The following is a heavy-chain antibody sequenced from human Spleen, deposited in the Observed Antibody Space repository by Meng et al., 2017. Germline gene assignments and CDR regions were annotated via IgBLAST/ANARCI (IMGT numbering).Heavy chain of an antibody. CDR3: ASQVFSGLNWFGP. CDR2: IYHSGST. J-gene: IGHJ5*02. V-gene: IGHV4-4*02. Sequence: GQLQGSGPGLWKPSGALSLTCAVSGGSISSNNWWSWVRKPPGKGLEWIGEIYHSGSTNYNPSLKSRVTMSVDKSKNQFSLKLSSVTAADTAVYYCASQVFSGLNWFGPWGQGTLVTVSS. D-gene: IGHD3-10*01. CDR1: GGSISSNNW.